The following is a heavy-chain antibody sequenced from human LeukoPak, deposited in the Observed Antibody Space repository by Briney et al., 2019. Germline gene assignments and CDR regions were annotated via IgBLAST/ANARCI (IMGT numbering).Heavy chain of an antibody. CDR1: GGSISSYY. Sequence: PSETLSLTCTVSGGSISSYYWSWIRQPPGKGLEWIGYIYYSGSTHYNPSLKSRVTIPVDTSKNQFSLKLSSVTAADTAVYYCARGVFGEYPFDYWGQGTLVTVSS. D-gene: IGHD3-10*02. V-gene: IGHV4-59*01. CDR2: IYYSGST. CDR3: ARGVFGEYPFDY. J-gene: IGHJ4*02.